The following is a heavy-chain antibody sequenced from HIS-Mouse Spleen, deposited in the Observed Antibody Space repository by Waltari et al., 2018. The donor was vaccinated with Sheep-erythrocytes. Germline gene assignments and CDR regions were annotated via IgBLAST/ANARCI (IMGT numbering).Heavy chain of an antibody. CDR2: ISYDGRNK. D-gene: IGHD2-8*01. J-gene: IGHJ3*02. V-gene: IGHV3-30*18. CDR1: GFTFSSYG. CDR3: AKGDAMVYDAFDI. Sequence: QVQLVESGGGVVQPGRSLRLSCAASGFTFSSYGMHWVRQAPGKGGEWVEVISYDGRNKDYADSVEGRFTISRDNSKNTLYLEMNSLRVEETAVYYCAKGDAMVYDAFDIWGQGKMVTVSS.